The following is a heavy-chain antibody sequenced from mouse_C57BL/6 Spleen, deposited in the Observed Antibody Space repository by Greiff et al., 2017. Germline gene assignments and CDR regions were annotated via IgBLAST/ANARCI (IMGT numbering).Heavy chain of an antibody. J-gene: IGHJ4*01. D-gene: IGHD1-1*01. CDR1: GFSFTAYY. V-gene: IGHV7-3*01. Sequence: DVMLVESGGGLVQPGGSLSLSCAVSGFSFTAYYMSWVRQPQGLALEWLGFFRNKANGYTNEYSASVKGRFIISRYNSQSIRDLQMNALRAEDSATYSCARDKGYGSPLYYATDYWGQGTSVTVSS. CDR2: FRNKANGYTN. CDR3: ARDKGYGSPLYYATDY.